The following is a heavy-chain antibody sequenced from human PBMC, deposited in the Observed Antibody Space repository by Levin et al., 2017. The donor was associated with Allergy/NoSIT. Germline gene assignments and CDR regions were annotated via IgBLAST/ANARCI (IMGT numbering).Heavy chain of an antibody. CDR1: GFSLSSYS. J-gene: IGHJ4*02. CDR3: ARDGHHYYDSSAYYFDY. Sequence: KAGGSLRLSCVASGFSLSSYSMNWVHQAPGKGLEWVSSISSSSSYIFYADSVKGRFTISRDNPRNSLYLQMNSLRAEDTAVYYCARDGHHYYDSSAYYFDYWGQGTLVTVSS. CDR2: ISSSSSYI. D-gene: IGHD3-22*01. V-gene: IGHV3-21*01.